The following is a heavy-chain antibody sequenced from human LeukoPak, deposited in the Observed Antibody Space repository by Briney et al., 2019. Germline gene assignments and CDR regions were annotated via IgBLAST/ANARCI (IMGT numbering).Heavy chain of an antibody. CDR1: GFTFSSYS. J-gene: IGHJ4*02. CDR2: ISSSSSTI. D-gene: IGHD6-13*01. CDR3: ARIGGQQLVKVQK. Sequence: PGGSLRLSCAASGFTFSSYSMNWVRQAPGKGLEWVSYISSSSSTIYYEASVKGRFTISGDNAKNSLYLQMNSLRAEDTAVYYCARIGGQQLVKVQKWGQGTLVTVSS. V-gene: IGHV3-48*01.